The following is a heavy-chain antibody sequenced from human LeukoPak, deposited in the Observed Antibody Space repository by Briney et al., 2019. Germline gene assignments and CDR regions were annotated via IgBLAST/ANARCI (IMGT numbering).Heavy chain of an antibody. J-gene: IGHJ4*02. V-gene: IGHV3-30*18. CDR2: ISYDGSNK. CDR3: AKEGPDTALVGPVFDY. D-gene: IGHD5-18*01. CDR1: GFTFSSYG. Sequence: GGSLRLSCAASGFTFSSYGMHWVRQAPGKGLEWVAVISYDGSNKYYADSVKGRFTISRDNSKNTLYLQMNSLRAEDTAVYYCAKEGPDTALVGPVFDYWGQGTLVTVSS.